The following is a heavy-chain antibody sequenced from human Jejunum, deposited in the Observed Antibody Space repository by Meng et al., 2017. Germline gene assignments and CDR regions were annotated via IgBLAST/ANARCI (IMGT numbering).Heavy chain of an antibody. CDR3: ARMDSAFHYFDY. CDR2: IYYSGST. J-gene: IGHJ4*02. V-gene: IGHV4-4*02. CDR1: GGSISSSNW. Sequence: QVQLQESGPGLVKPSGTLSLTCGVSGGSISSSNWWSWVRQPPGKGLEWIGYIYYSGSTYYNPSLKSRVTISVDTSKNQFSLKLSSVTAADTAVYYCARMDSAFHYFDYWGQGTLVTVSS. D-gene: IGHD1-26*01.